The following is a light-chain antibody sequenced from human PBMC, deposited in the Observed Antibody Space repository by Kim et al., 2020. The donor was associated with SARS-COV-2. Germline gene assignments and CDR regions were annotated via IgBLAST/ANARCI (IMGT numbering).Light chain of an antibody. J-gene: IGKJ2*03. CDR3: MQALQTPYS. CDR1: QSLLHSNGYNY. V-gene: IGKV2-28*01. Sequence: PASVSCRSSQSLLHSNGYNYLDWYLQKPGQSPQLLIYLGSNRASGVPDRFSGSGSGTDFTLKISRVEAEDVGVYYCMQALQTPYSFGQGTKLEI. CDR2: LGS.